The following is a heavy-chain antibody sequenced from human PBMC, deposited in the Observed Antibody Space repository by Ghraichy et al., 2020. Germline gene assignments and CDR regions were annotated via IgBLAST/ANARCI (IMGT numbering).Heavy chain of an antibody. CDR1: GYTFTDYY. D-gene: IGHD3-10*01. J-gene: IGHJ4*02. CDR3: ARDNLHFGAGFDY. Sequence: ASVKVSCKASGYTFTDYYMHWVRQAPGQGLEWMGWINPNSGGTNSTQNFLGRVTMTRDTSISTTYMELTSLRSDDTAVYYCARDNLHFGAGFDYWGQGTLVAVSS. V-gene: IGHV1-2*02. CDR2: INPNSGGT.